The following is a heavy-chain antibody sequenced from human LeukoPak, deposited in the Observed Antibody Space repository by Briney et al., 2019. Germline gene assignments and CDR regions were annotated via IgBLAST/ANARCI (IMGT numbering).Heavy chain of an antibody. J-gene: IGHJ3*02. CDR3: AKWGAENAFDI. Sequence: ASVKVFCKASGYTFTNWYIHWVRQAPGQGPEWMGWINPHSGGTNYAQKFQGRVTMTRDTSITTAYMELSRLRSDDTAVYYCAKWGAENAFDIWGQGTMVTVSS. D-gene: IGHD1-26*01. V-gene: IGHV1-2*02. CDR1: GYTFTNWY. CDR2: INPHSGGT.